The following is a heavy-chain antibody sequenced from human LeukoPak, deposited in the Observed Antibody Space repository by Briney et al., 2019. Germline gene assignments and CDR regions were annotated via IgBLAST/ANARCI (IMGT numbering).Heavy chain of an antibody. CDR1: GYTFTSYY. CDR2: INLSGGST. J-gene: IGHJ6*03. V-gene: IGHV1-46*01. Sequence: GASVKVSCKASGYTFTSYYMHWVRQAPGQGLEWMGIINLSGGSTSYAQKFQGRVTMTRDMSTSTVYMELSSLRSEDTAVYYCARRGITILGGPMWYYYYYMDVWGKGTTVTVSS. CDR3: ARRGITILGGPMWYYYYYMDV. D-gene: IGHD3-3*01.